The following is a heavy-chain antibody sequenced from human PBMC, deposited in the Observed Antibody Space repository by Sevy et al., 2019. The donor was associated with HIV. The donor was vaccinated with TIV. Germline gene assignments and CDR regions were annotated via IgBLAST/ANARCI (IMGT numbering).Heavy chain of an antibody. D-gene: IGHD1-26*01. J-gene: IGHJ6*02. CDR1: GYTFTSYA. CDR2: MNAGNGNT. CDR3: ARQPSLVRLDV. V-gene: IGHV1-3*01. Sequence: ASVKVSCKASGYTFTSYAMHWVRQAPGQRLEWMGWMNAGNGNTKYSQKFQGRVTITRDTSASTAYMELSSLRSEDTAVYYCARQPSLVRLDVWGQGTTVTVSS.